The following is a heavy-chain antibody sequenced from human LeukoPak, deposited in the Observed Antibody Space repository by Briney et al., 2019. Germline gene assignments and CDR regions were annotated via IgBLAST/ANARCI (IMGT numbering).Heavy chain of an antibody. CDR2: ISSSSTTI. CDR1: GFTFSSYS. J-gene: IGHJ4*02. D-gene: IGHD6-13*01. Sequence: GGSLRLSCAASGFTFSSYSMNWVRQAPGKGLEWVSYISSSSTTIYYADSVKGRFTISRDNAKNSLYLQMNSLRAEDTAVYYCARDSQYSSSWLDYWGQGTLVTVSS. V-gene: IGHV3-48*04. CDR3: ARDSQYSSSWLDY.